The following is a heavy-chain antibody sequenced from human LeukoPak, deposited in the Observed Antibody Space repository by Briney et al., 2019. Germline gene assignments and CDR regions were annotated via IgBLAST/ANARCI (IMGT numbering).Heavy chain of an antibody. J-gene: IGHJ3*02. CDR3: ARSQDTAMVSVAAFDI. Sequence: PGGSLRLSCAASGFTFSSYSMNWVRQAPGKGLEWVSSTSSSSSYIYYADSVKGRSTISRDNAKNSLYLQMNSLRAEDTAVYYCARSQDTAMVSVAAFDIWGQGTMVTVSS. V-gene: IGHV3-21*01. D-gene: IGHD5-18*01. CDR1: GFTFSSYS. CDR2: TSSSSSYI.